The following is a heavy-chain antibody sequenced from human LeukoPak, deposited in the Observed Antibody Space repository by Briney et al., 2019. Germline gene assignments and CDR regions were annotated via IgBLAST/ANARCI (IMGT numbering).Heavy chain of an antibody. CDR3: ARQSDLDS. Sequence: ESLKISCKGSGYTFTNYWIGWVRQMPGKGLEWMGIIYPDDSDTRYNPSFQGQVTISADKSISTAYLQWTSLKDLDTAMYYCARQSDLDSWGQGTLVTVSS. CDR1: GYTFTNYW. V-gene: IGHV5-51*01. CDR2: IYPDDSDT. J-gene: IGHJ4*02.